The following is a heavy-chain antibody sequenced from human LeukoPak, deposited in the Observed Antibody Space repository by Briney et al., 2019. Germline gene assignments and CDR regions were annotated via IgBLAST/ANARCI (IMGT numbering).Heavy chain of an antibody. Sequence: PSETLSLTCAVYGGSFSGYYWSWIRQPPGKGLEWLGEINHSGSTNYNPSLKSRVTISVDTSKNQFSLKLSSVTAADTAVYYCARGLRYCSSTSCYYCWFDPWGQGTLVTVSS. J-gene: IGHJ5*02. CDR2: INHSGST. V-gene: IGHV4-34*01. CDR1: GGSFSGYY. D-gene: IGHD2-2*01. CDR3: ARGLRYCSSTSCYYCWFDP.